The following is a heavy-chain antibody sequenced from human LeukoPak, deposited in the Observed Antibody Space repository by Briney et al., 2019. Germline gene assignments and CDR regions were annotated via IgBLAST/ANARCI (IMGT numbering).Heavy chain of an antibody. J-gene: IGHJ6*03. CDR2: INPKNGGT. D-gene: IGHD3-10*01. CDR3: ARAQITMVRDGRYYYYYMDV. V-gene: IGHV1-2*02. CDR1: GYTFTGQY. Sequence: ASVKVSCKASGYTFTGQYLHWVRQAPGQGLEWMGFINPKNGGTTYAQKFQDRLTITRDTSISTAYMELSSLRSEDTAVYYCARAQITMVRDGRYYYYYMDVWGKGTTVTVSS.